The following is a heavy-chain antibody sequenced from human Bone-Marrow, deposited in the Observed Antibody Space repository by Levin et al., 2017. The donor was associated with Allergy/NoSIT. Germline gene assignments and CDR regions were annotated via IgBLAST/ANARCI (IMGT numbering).Heavy chain of an antibody. J-gene: IGHJ4*02. Sequence: SLKISCVASGFTFDDHAIHWVRQLPGKGLEWVSGIAWNAGSRDYAASVRDRFTISRDNAKNSVYLQMDNLRVEDTAFYYCTKDSSYTSGWYGDYFDFWGQGVLVTVSS. D-gene: IGHD6-19*01. CDR3: TKDSSYTSGWYGDYFDF. CDR1: GFTFDDHA. CDR2: IAWNAGSR. V-gene: IGHV3-9*01.